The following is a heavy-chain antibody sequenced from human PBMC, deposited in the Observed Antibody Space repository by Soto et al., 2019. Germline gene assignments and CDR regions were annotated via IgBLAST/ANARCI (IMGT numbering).Heavy chain of an antibody. V-gene: IGHV3-64*01. Sequence: PGGSLRLSCAASGFTFSSYAMHWVRQAPGKGLEYVSAISSNGGSTYYANSVKGRFTISRDNSKNTLYLQMGSLRAEDMAVYYCARGDFWSGYYLAFDIWGQGTMVTVSS. CDR3: ARGDFWSGYYLAFDI. CDR2: ISSNGGST. CDR1: GFTFSSYA. D-gene: IGHD3-3*01. J-gene: IGHJ3*02.